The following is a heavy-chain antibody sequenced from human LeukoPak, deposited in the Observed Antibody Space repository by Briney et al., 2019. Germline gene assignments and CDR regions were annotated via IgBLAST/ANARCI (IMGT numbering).Heavy chain of an antibody. CDR1: GGSFSGYY. D-gene: IGHD3-22*01. V-gene: IGHV4-34*01. Sequence: PSETLSLTCAVYGGSFSGYYWSWIRQPPGKGLEWIGEINHSGSTNYNPSLKSRVTISVDTSKNQFSLKLSSVTAADTAVSYCAKDGHYECSCFSADYYYYMDVWGKGTTVTVSS. CDR3: AKDGHYECSCFSADYYYYMDV. J-gene: IGHJ6*03. CDR2: INHSGST.